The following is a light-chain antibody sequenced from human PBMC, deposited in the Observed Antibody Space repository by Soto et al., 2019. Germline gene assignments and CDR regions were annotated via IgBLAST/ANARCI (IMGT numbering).Light chain of an antibody. CDR1: QSVGSN. V-gene: IGKV3-15*01. J-gene: IGKJ2*01. Sequence: EIVMTQSPATLSVSPGERASLSCRASQSVGSNLAWYQQTAGQAPRLLIYGASSRATGIPARFSGSGSGTEFTLTISSLQSEDFAVYSRQQYTNWPYNFGQGTKLEIK. CDR3: QQYTNWPYN. CDR2: GAS.